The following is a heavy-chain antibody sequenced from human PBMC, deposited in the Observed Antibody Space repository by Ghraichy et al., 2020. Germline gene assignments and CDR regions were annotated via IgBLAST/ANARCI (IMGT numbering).Heavy chain of an antibody. CDR1: GFSFSADN. V-gene: IGHV3-21*01. D-gene: IGHD1-26*01. CDR3: ARIREPHYFDF. J-gene: IGHJ4*02. Sequence: GESLNISCAASGFSFSADNMIWVRQAPGEGLEWVSSIGFSGINKHYAQSVKGRFTISRDNADNSLYLQMDSLRAEDTAVYYCARIREPHYFDFWGQGTLVTVSS. CDR2: IGFSGINK.